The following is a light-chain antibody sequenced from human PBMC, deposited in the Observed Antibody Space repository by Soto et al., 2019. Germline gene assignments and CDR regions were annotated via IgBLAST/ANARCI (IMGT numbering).Light chain of an antibody. Sequence: QSVLTQPASVSGSPGEPITISCTGTSSDVGGYNYVSWYQQHPGKAPKLMIYDVSNRPSGVSNRFSGSKSGNTASLTISGLQAEDEADYYCSSYTSSSTLYVFGTGTKVPS. CDR2: DVS. V-gene: IGLV2-14*01. CDR3: SSYTSSSTLYV. CDR1: SSDVGGYNY. J-gene: IGLJ1*01.